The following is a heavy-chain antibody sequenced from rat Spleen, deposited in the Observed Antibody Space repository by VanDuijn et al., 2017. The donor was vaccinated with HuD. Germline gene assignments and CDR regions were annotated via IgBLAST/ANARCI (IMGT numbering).Heavy chain of an antibody. CDR1: GFTFNYYW. D-gene: IGHD1-4*01. V-gene: IGHV5-34*01. CDR3: ARRGGGYNYLYYFDY. J-gene: IGHJ2*01. Sequence: EVQLVETGGGLVHPGRSLKLSCVTSGFTFNYYWMTWIRQAPGKGLEWVASISSSSGYINYADTVKGRFTISRENAKNTLHLQMTSLRSEDTALYYCARRGGGYNYLYYFDYWGQGVMVTVSS. CDR2: ISSSSGYI.